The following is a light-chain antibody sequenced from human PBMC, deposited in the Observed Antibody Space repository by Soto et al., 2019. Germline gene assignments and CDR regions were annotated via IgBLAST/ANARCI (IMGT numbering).Light chain of an antibody. Sequence: EIVMSQSPATLSVAPGESATLSSRASQSVSSNLAWYQQKPGQAPRLLSYGASTRATGIPARFSGSGSGTECTLTISSLQSEDFAVYYCQQYHNWPGTFGQGTKVDIK. J-gene: IGKJ1*01. CDR2: GAS. CDR3: QQYHNWPGT. V-gene: IGKV3-15*01. CDR1: QSVSSN.